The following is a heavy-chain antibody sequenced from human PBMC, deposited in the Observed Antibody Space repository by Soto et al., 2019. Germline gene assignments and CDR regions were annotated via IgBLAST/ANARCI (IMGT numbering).Heavy chain of an antibody. D-gene: IGHD1-26*01. CDR1: GFSISTSGVG. J-gene: IGHJ4*02. CDR2: IYWDDDK. Sequence: QITLKESGPTLVKPTQTLTLTCTFSGFSISTSGVGVGWIRQPPGKALEWLTLIYWDDDKRYSPSLKGRLTITKDTSKNQVVLTITNMDPVDTATYYCAHRSYNNYLDYWGKGTLVTASS. V-gene: IGHV2-5*02. CDR3: AHRSYNNYLDY.